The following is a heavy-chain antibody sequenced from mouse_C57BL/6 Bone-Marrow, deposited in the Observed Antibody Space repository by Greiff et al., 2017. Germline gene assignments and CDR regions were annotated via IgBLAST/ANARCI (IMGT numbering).Heavy chain of an antibody. CDR1: GFSLTSYG. Sequence: VKVEESGPGLVAPSQSLSITCTVSGFSLTSYGVDWVRQPPGKGLEWLGVIWGGGSTNYNSALMSRLSISKDNSKSQVFLKMNSLQTDDTAMYYCAIYYYGSSYAMDYWGQGTSVTVSS. J-gene: IGHJ4*01. CDR2: IWGGGST. CDR3: AIYYYGSSYAMDY. V-gene: IGHV2-9*01. D-gene: IGHD1-1*01.